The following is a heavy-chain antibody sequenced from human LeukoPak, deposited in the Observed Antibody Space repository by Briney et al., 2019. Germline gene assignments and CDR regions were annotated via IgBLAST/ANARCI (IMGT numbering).Heavy chain of an antibody. CDR1: GFNFSDYY. J-gene: IGHJ4*02. CDR3: ARRGVVIRVILVGFHKEAYYFDS. Sequence: PGGSLRLSCAASGFNFSDYYMSWIRQAPGKGLEWVAGISGSGGRTSYADSVKGRFTISRDNPKNTLYLQMNSLGAEDTAVYFCARRGVVIRVILVGFHKEAYYFDSWGQGALVTVSS. V-gene: IGHV3-11*03. CDR2: ISGSGGRT. D-gene: IGHD3-22*01.